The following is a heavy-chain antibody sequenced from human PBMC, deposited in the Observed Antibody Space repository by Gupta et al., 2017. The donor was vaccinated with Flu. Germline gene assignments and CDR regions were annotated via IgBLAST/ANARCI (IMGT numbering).Heavy chain of an antibody. CDR1: GFTVSRND. CDR3: ARLHYYYMDI. V-gene: IGHV3-53*01. J-gene: IGHJ6*03. Sequence: VVESGGDFIQPGGSLRLSCAASGFTVSRNDMSWVRQAPGKGLEWVSLIYIDGSTYYADSVKGRFAISRDNARNTVYLQMNSLRAEDTAVYYCARLHYYYMDIWGKGTTVTVSS. D-gene: IGHD3-10*01. CDR2: IYIDGST.